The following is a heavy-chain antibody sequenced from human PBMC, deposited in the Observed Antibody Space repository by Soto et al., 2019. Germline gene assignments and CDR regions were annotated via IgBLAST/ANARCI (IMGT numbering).Heavy chain of an antibody. Sequence: GGSLRLSCAASGFTFGTYAMHWVRQAPGKGLEWVAVIYYDGSNRYYGDTVKGRFTISRDNSKSTLYLQMSSLRAEDTAVYYCARAFCTNGVCYYFFDYWGHGTQVTVSS. CDR2: IYYDGSNR. CDR1: GFTFGTYA. J-gene: IGHJ4*01. CDR3: ARAFCTNGVCYYFFDY. D-gene: IGHD2-8*01. V-gene: IGHV3-33*01.